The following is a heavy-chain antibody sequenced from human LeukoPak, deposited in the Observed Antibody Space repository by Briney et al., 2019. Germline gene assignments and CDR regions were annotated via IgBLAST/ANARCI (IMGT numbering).Heavy chain of an antibody. J-gene: IGHJ4*02. CDR3: ARGPSGYHNT. CDR2: ISSSGSTI. CDR1: GLTVSSNC. Sequence: PGGSLRLSCAASGLTVSSNCMSWVRQAPGKGLEWVSYISSSGSTIYYADSVKGRFTISRDNAKNSLYLQMNSLRAEDTAVYYCARGPSGYHNTGGQGTLVTVSS. D-gene: IGHD5-12*01. V-gene: IGHV3-11*04.